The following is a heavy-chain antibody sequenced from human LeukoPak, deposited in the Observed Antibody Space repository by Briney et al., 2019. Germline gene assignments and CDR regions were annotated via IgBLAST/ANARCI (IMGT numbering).Heavy chain of an antibody. Sequence: GGSLRLSCAASGFTFSSYAMHWVRQAPGKGLEWVAVISCDGSNKYYADSVKGRFTISRDNSKNTLYLQMNSLRAEDTAVYYCARGSGVWGSYRYTVDYWGQGTLVTVSS. J-gene: IGHJ4*02. V-gene: IGHV3-30-3*01. CDR1: GFTFSSYA. D-gene: IGHD3-16*02. CDR3: ARGSGVWGSYRYTVDY. CDR2: ISCDGSNK.